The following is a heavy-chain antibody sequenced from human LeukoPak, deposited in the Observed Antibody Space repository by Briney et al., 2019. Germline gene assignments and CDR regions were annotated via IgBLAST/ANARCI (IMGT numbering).Heavy chain of an antibody. V-gene: IGHV4-39*07. CDR1: GGSISSSSYY. CDR2: IYYSGST. J-gene: IGHJ4*02. D-gene: IGHD6-6*01. CDR3: ARLGSSSEY. Sequence: PSETLSLTCTVSGGSISSSSYYWGWIRQPPGKGLEWIGGIYYSGSTYYNPSLESRVTISVDTSKNQFSLKLSSVTAADTAVYYCARLGSSSEYWGQGTLVTVSS.